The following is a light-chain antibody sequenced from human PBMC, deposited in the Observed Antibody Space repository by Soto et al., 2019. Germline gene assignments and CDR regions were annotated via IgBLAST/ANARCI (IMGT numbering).Light chain of an antibody. CDR3: LQYNNWPYS. Sequence: EIVMTQSPATLSVSPGERATLSCRASQSVSSNSAWYQQKPGQAPRLLIYGASTRATGIPARFSGSRSGTEFTLTISSLQSEDFAVYYCLQYNNWPYSFGQGTNLEIK. CDR2: GAS. V-gene: IGKV3-15*01. J-gene: IGKJ2*01. CDR1: QSVSSN.